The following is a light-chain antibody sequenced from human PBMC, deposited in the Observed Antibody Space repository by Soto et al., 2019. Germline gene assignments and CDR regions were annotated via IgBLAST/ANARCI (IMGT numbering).Light chain of an antibody. CDR2: EVS. CDR3: SSYTSSSTLV. V-gene: IGLV2-14*01. CDR1: NSDVGGYNY. Sequence: QSALTHPASVSWSPGQSITISCTGTNSDVGGYNYVSWYQQHPGKAPKLMIYEVSNRPSGVSNRFSGSKSGNTASLTISGLRAEDEADYYCSSYTSSSTLVFGTGTKVTVL. J-gene: IGLJ1*01.